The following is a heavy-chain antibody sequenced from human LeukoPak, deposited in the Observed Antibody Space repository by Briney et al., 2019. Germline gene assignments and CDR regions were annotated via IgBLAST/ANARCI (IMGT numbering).Heavy chain of an antibody. D-gene: IGHD3-3*01. CDR2: ISSSSSYI. J-gene: IGHJ4*02. CDR1: GFTFSSYG. Sequence: GGSLRLSCAASGFTFSSYGMHWVRQAPGKGLELVSSISSSSSYIYYADSVKGRFTISRDNAKNSLYLQMNSLRAEDTAVYYCARGGYYGSGRYYFDSWGQGTLVTVSS. V-gene: IGHV3-21*01. CDR3: ARGGYYGSGRYYFDS.